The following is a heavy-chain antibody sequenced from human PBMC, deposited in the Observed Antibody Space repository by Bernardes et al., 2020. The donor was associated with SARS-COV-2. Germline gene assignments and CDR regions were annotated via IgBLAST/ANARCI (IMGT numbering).Heavy chain of an antibody. CDR2: ISTDGSTT. J-gene: IGHJ4*02. CDR3: ARGALSGTYGVGDY. V-gene: IGHV3-74*01. CDR1: GFTFSSYW. Sequence: GGSLRLSCAASGFTFSSYWMHWVRQIPGRGLVWLSRISTDGSTTNYADSVKGRFTISRDNAKNTLYLQMNSLRVEDTAVYYCARGALSGTYGVGDYWGQGTLVTVSS. D-gene: IGHD1-26*01.